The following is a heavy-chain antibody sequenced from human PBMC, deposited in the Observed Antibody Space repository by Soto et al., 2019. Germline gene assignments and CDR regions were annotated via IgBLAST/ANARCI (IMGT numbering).Heavy chain of an antibody. D-gene: IGHD6-13*01. Sequence: SETLSLTCTVSGGSISSYYWSWIRQPPGKGLEWIGYIYYSGSTNYNPSLKSRVTISVDTSKNQFSLKLSSVTAADTAVYYCARAKYGSSWSSYYFDYWGQRTLVTVSS. J-gene: IGHJ4*02. CDR3: ARAKYGSSWSSYYFDY. CDR1: GGSISSYY. CDR2: IYYSGST. V-gene: IGHV4-59*01.